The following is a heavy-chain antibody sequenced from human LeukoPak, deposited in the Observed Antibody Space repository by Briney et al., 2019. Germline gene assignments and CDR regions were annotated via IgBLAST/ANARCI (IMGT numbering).Heavy chain of an antibody. D-gene: IGHD3-9*01. CDR3: AKDPFGANTKHFDWLSQKLNWFDP. Sequence: PGGSLRLSCAASAFNCRSYGMHWVRQAPGKGLEWVAFIRYDGYDTHYADSVKGRFTISRDNSKSTLYLQMTNLRPEDTAMYHCAKDPFGANTKHFDWLSQKLNWFDPWGQGTLVTVSS. J-gene: IGHJ5*02. CDR2: IRYDGYDT. CDR1: AFNCRSYG. V-gene: IGHV3-30*02.